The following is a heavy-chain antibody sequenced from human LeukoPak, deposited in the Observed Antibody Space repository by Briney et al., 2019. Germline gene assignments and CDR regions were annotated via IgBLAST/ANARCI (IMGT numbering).Heavy chain of an antibody. D-gene: IGHD3-3*01. J-gene: IGHJ6*02. V-gene: IGHV1-8*01. CDR1: GYTFTSYD. Sequence: ASVKVSCKASGYTFTSYDINWVRQATGQGLEWMGWMNPNSGNTGYAQKFQGRVTMTRNTSISTAYMELSSLRSEDTAVYYCARQPYYDFWSGYPYGMDVWGQGTTVTVSS. CDR2: MNPNSGNT. CDR3: ARQPYYDFWSGYPYGMDV.